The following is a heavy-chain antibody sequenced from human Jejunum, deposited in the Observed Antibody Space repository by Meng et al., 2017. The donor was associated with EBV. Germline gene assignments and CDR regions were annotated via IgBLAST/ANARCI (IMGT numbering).Heavy chain of an antibody. CDR2: IDTGKGNT. D-gene: IGHD1-14*01. CDR1: GYTLTRHA. CDR3: AKTGSTPPGNWFDR. J-gene: IGHJ5*02. V-gene: IGHV1-3*04. Sequence: VQPVQYGADVKDPVPSVRISCKAPGYTLTRHAIHWVRQAPGQNLEGMGWIDTGKGNTKYSQKFQDTVTITRDTSATTAYMELSCLRSEDTAVYYCAKTGSTPPGNWFDRWGQGALVTVSS.